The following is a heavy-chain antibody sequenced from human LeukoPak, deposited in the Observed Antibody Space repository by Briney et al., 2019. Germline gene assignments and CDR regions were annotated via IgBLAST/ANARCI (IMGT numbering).Heavy chain of an antibody. J-gene: IGHJ6*03. Sequence: PGGSLRLSCAASGFTFSSYGMHWVRQAPGKGLEWVAFIRLDGSNKYYADSVKGRFTISRDNSKNTLYLQMNSLRAEDTAVYYCARVVGFLVRHYYYYYMDVWGKGTTVTISS. V-gene: IGHV3-30*02. CDR3: ARVVGFLVRHYYYYYMDV. CDR2: IRLDGSNK. D-gene: IGHD6-6*01. CDR1: GFTFSSYG.